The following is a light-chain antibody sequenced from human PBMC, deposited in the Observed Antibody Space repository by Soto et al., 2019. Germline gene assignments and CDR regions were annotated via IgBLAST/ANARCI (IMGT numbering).Light chain of an antibody. CDR3: CSYAGNNIGI. V-gene: IGLV2-23*02. Sequence: QSALTQPASMSGSPGQSITISCTGSTSDIGTFNFVSWYQQHPGRAPKLIIYEVSHRPSGISNRFSGSKSGTTASLTISGLQTEDEVDYYCCSYAGNNIGIFGGGTKVTVL. J-gene: IGLJ2*01. CDR1: TSDIGTFNF. CDR2: EVS.